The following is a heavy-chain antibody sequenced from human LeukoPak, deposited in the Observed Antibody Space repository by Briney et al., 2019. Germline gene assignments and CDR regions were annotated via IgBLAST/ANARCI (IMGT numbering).Heavy chain of an antibody. CDR1: GFTFSSYG. J-gene: IGHJ4*02. D-gene: IGHD3-10*01. CDR2: ISYDGSNK. V-gene: IGHV3-30*18. Sequence: GRSLRLSCAASGFTFSSYGMHWVRQAPGKGLEWVAVISYDGSNKYYADSVKGRFTISRDNSKNTLYLQMNSLRAEDTAVYSCAKARYYYGSGRSYYFDYWGQGTLVTVSS. CDR3: AKARYYYGSGRSYYFDY.